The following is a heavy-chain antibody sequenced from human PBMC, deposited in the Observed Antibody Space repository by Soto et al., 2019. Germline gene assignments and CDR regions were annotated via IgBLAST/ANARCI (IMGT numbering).Heavy chain of an antibody. CDR2: IKHDGSEK. D-gene: IGHD6-6*01. CDR1: GFTFSSDW. CDR3: ARGVH. Sequence: EVQLVESGGGLVQPGGSLRLSCAASGFTFSSDWMSCVRQAPGRGLEWVANIKHDGSEKYYVDSVMDRFTISRDNAKNSLSLQMNSLRAEDTAVYYCARGVHWGQGTLVTVSS. V-gene: IGHV3-7*01. J-gene: IGHJ4*02.